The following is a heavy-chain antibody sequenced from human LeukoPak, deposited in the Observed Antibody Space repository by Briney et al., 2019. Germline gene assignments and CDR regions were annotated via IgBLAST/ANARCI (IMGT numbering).Heavy chain of an antibody. CDR1: GFTFSSYA. V-gene: IGHV3-23*01. J-gene: IGHJ4*02. CDR2: ISGSGGST. CDR3: AKDREVEYYFDY. D-gene: IGHD3-10*01. Sequence: PGGSLRLSCAASGFTFSSYAMTWVRQAPGKGLEWVSAISGSGGSTYYADSVKGRFTISRDNSKNTLYLQMNSLRAGDTAVYYCAKDREVEYYFDYWGQGTLVTVSS.